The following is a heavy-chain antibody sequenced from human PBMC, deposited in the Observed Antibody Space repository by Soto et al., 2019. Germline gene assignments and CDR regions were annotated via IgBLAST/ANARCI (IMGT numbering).Heavy chain of an antibody. Sequence: SETLSLTYTVSGGSISGYYWSWIRQAPGKGLEWIGYIYYSGTTNYDPSLKSRVTMSVDTSKNQFSLKLSSVTTADTAVYYCARLTGGTYLSFYYYIGVWGKGTTVTVSS. CDR1: GGSISGYY. D-gene: IGHD2-8*02. V-gene: IGHV4-59*01. J-gene: IGHJ6*03. CDR2: IYYSGTT. CDR3: ARLTGGTYLSFYYYIGV.